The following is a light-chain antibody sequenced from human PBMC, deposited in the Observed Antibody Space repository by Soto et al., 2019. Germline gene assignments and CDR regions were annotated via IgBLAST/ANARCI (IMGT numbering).Light chain of an antibody. CDR3: HQYGAVPRT. V-gene: IGKV3-20*01. Sequence: EIVLTQSPATLSLSPGEGATLSCRASQSVTSSYLAWYQQKPGQAPRLLIYSASTRATGIPDRFSGSGSGADFTLTITRLEPEDFAVYYCHQYGAVPRTFGQGTKVDIK. CDR1: QSVTSSY. J-gene: IGKJ1*01. CDR2: SAS.